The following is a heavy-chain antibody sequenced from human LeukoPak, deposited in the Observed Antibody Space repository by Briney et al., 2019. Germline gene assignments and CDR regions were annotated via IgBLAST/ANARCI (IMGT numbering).Heavy chain of an antibody. Sequence: GGSLRLSCAASGFTFSSYAMHWVRQAPGKGLEYVSVISNNGGSTYYADSVKDRFTISRDNSKNTLYLQMGSLRTEDMAVYYCARSHVDTVNYYYYYYMDVWGKGTTVTVSS. CDR2: ISNNGGST. CDR3: ARSHVDTVNYYYYYYMDV. CDR1: GFTFSSYA. J-gene: IGHJ6*03. D-gene: IGHD5-18*01. V-gene: IGHV3-64*02.